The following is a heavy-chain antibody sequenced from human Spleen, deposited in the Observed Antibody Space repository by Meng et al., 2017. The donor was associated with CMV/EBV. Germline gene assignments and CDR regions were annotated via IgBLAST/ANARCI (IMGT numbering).Heavy chain of an antibody. CDR1: GLAFGTSGVG. V-gene: IGHV2-5*02. Sequence: QTTLKESGPTLVKPTQTLTLTCTYSGLAFGTSGVGVGWIRQSPGKALEWLALIYWDDDKRYSPSLKNRLTITKDTSKNQVVLAVTNMDPVDTGTYYCAHKVPTTGNWFDPWGQGTLVTVSS. CDR3: AHKVPTTGNWFDP. D-gene: IGHD1-1*01. CDR2: IYWDDDK. J-gene: IGHJ5*02.